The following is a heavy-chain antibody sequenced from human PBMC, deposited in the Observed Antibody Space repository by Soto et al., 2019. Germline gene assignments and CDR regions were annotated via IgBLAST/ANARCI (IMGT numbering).Heavy chain of an antibody. V-gene: IGHV4-31*03. CDR3: ARRGYSGYGPGGAVDY. Sequence: QVQLQESGPGLVKPSQTLSLTCTVSGGSISSGGYYWSWIRQHPGKGLEWLGYIYYSGSTYYNPSLKSRVTISVDTSKNQFSLKLSSVTAADTAVYYCARRGYSGYGPGGAVDYWGQGTLVTVSS. CDR1: GGSISSGGYY. D-gene: IGHD5-12*01. CDR2: IYYSGST. J-gene: IGHJ4*02.